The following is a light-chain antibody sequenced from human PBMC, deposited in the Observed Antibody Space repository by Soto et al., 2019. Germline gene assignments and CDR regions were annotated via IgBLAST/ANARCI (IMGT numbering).Light chain of an antibody. V-gene: IGKV1-5*03. CDR3: QQHNNYIPM. CDR2: EAS. J-gene: IGKJ1*01. CDR1: QSVGRW. Sequence: IQMTQSPSTLSASVGDRVTMTCRASQSVGRWLAWYQQKPGKAPKLLIYEASTLENGVPSRFSGSGSGTEFTLVISSLQPDDFATYFCQQHNNYIPMFGQGTKVEIK.